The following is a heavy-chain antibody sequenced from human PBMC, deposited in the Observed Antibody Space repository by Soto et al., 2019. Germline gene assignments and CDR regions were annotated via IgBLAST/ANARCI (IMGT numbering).Heavy chain of an antibody. CDR3: ARHENWNYGWFDP. Sequence: SETLSLTCTVSGGPISSSSYYWGWIRQPPGKGLEWIGSIYYSGSTYYNPSLKSRVTISVDTSKNQFSLKLSSVTAADTAVYYCARHENWNYGWFDPWGQGTLVTVSS. CDR1: GGPISSSSYY. J-gene: IGHJ5*02. CDR2: IYYSGST. V-gene: IGHV4-39*01. D-gene: IGHD1-7*01.